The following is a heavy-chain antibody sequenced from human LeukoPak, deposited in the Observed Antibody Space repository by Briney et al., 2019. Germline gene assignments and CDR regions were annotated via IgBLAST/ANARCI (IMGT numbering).Heavy chain of an antibody. Sequence: ASVKVSCKASGYTFTGYYMHWVRQAPGQGLEWMGWMNPNSGNTGYAQKFQGRVTMTRNTSISTAYMELSSLRSEDTAVYYCARGRVSSWYPINYYYYYGMDVWGQGTTVTVSS. V-gene: IGHV1-8*02. CDR2: MNPNSGNT. CDR1: GYTFTGYY. D-gene: IGHD6-13*01. J-gene: IGHJ6*02. CDR3: ARGRVSSWYPINYYYYYGMDV.